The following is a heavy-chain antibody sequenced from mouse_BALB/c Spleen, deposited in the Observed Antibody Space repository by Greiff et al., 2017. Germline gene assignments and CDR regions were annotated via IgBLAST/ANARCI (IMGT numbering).Heavy chain of an antibody. V-gene: IGHV14-3*02. CDR3: ARWGSSFYYYAMDY. D-gene: IGHD1-1*01. CDR2: IDPANGNT. CDR1: GFNIKDTY. J-gene: IGHJ4*01. Sequence: VQLQQSGAELVKPGASVKLSCTASGFNIKDTYMHWVKQRPEQGLEWIGRIDPANGNTKYDPKFQGKATITADTSSNTAYLQLSSLTSEDTAVYYCARWGSSFYYYAMDYWGQETSVTVSS.